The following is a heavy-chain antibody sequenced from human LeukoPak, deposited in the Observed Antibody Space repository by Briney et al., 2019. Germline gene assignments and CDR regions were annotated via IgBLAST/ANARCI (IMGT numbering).Heavy chain of an antibody. CDR2: INQGGSDK. V-gene: IGHV3-7*01. CDR1: GFTFSGRW. D-gene: IGHD1-14*01. Sequence: GGSLRLSCAASGFTFSGRWMSWVRQAPGKGLEWVANINQGGSDKYYVDSVKGRFTISRDNANNLLYLQMNSLRGEDTAVYYCTRDRSRAEDDWGQGTLVTVSS. CDR3: TRDRSRAEDD. J-gene: IGHJ4*02.